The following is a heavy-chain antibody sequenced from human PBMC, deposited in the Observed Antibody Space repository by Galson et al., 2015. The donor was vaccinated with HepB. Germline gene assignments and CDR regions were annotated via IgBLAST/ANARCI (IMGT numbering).Heavy chain of an antibody. V-gene: IGHV3-66*01. D-gene: IGHD6-13*01. J-gene: IGHJ4*02. CDR1: GFTVSNSY. CDR2: IYSAGDT. CDR3: ARSSIWTGLFDQ. Sequence: SLRLSCAVSGFTVSNSYMSWVRQAPGKGLEWVSVIYSAGDTFYADSVKGRFTISRDNSKNTLFLQMTSLRAEDTAVYFCARSSIWTGLFDQWGQGTLATVSS.